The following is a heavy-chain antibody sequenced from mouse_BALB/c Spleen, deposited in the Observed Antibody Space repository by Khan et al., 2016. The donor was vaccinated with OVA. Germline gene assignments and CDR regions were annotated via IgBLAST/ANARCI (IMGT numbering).Heavy chain of an antibody. V-gene: IGHV9-3-1*01. CDR1: GYTFTNYG. D-gene: IGHD2-14*01. Sequence: QVQLKQSGPELKKPGETVKISCKASGYTFTNYGMNWVKQAPGKGLKWMGFINTYTGEPTYADDFKGRFAFSLETSASTAYLQINNLKNEATSTYCCARVGYSGTMDYWGQGTSVTVSS. CDR2: INTYTGEP. CDR3: ARVGYSGTMDY. J-gene: IGHJ4*01.